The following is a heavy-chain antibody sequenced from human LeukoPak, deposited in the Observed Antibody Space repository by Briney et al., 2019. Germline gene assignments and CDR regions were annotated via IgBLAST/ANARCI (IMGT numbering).Heavy chain of an antibody. Sequence: PGGSLRLSCAASGFTFSRYEMNWVRQSPGKGLEWVGEIYHSGSTNYNPPLQSRVTITVDKSKYQSCLKLSSVTAADTAIYYCARAGGSSDYWGQGTLVTVSS. D-gene: IGHD2-15*01. CDR1: GFTFSRYEM. CDR2: IYHSGST. V-gene: IGHV4-4*02. J-gene: IGHJ4*02. CDR3: ARAGGSSDY.